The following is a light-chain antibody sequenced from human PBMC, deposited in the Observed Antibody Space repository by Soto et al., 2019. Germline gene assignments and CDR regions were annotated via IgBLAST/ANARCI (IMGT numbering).Light chain of an antibody. V-gene: IGLV1-44*01. CDR3: AAWDDDVGGVL. Sequence: QSVLIQPPSASGTPGQRVTISCSGSSSNVATNTVNWYQQLPGAAPKVLVYSNNQRPSGVPDRFSGSKSGTSASLAISGLQSEDEADYYCAAWDDDVGGVLFGGGTKLTVL. J-gene: IGLJ2*01. CDR2: SNN. CDR1: SSNVATNT.